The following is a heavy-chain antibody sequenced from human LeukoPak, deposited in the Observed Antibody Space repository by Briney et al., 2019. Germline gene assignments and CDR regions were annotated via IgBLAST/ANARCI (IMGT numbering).Heavy chain of an antibody. CDR2: IKPDGSFT. V-gene: IGHV3-7*01. D-gene: IGHD4-17*01. Sequence: GGSLRLSCVASGFAFSDYWMNWVRQAPGKGLEWVAIIKPDGSFTNYVDAVKGRFTISRDNAKNSLYLQMNSLRAEDTAVYYCARVHRSLNYGDYPPFDYWGQGTLVTVSS. CDR1: GFAFSDYW. J-gene: IGHJ4*02. CDR3: ARVHRSLNYGDYPPFDY.